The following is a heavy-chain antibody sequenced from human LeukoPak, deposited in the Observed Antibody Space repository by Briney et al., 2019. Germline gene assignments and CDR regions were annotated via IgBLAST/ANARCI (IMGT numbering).Heavy chain of an antibody. CDR2: MNPNSGNT. CDR1: GYTFTSYD. CDR3: AREKTGTKYYFDY. V-gene: IGHV1-8*03. Sequence: ASVKVSCKASGYTFTSYDINWVRQATGQGLEWMGWMNPNSGNTGYAQKFQGRVTITADKSTSTAYMELSSLRSEDTAVYYCAREKTGTKYYFDYWGQGTLVTVSS. J-gene: IGHJ4*02. D-gene: IGHD1-7*01.